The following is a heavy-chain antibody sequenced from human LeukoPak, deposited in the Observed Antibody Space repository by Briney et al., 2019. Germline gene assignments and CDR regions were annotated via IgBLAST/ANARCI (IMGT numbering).Heavy chain of an antibody. CDR3: ASGSGSYFPGY. CDR2: INIDGSST. D-gene: IGHD3-10*01. Sequence: GGSLRLSCAASGFTFSRNWMYWVRQAPGKGLVWVSRINIDGSSTSYADSVKGRFTISRDNAKNTLYVQMNSLRAEDTAVYYCASGSGSYFPGYWGQGTLVTVSS. V-gene: IGHV3-74*01. J-gene: IGHJ4*02. CDR1: GFTFSRNW.